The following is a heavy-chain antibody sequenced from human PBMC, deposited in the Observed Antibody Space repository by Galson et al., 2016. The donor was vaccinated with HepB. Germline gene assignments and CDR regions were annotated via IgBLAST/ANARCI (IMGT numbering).Heavy chain of an antibody. CDR2: IYPGDSDT. CDR1: GYSFPNYW. D-gene: IGHD5-12*01. V-gene: IGHV5-51*01. Sequence: QSGAEVKKPGESLKISCEGSGYSFPNYWIAWVRQLPGKGLELMGIIYPGDSDTRYSPSFQGQVTVSADKSITTAYLHWSSLKASDTAMYYCARPLVGGGYDPHAFEIWGPGTIVTVSS. J-gene: IGHJ3*02. CDR3: ARPLVGGGYDPHAFEI.